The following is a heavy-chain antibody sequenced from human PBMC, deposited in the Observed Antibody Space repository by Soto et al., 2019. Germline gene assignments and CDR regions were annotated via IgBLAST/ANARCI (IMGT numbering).Heavy chain of an antibody. D-gene: IGHD1-7*01. CDR3: ARQPYTGTSYYYYGMDV. CDR1: GGTFSSYA. J-gene: IGHJ6*02. V-gene: IGHV1-69*13. CDR2: IIPIFGTA. Sequence: SVKVSCKASGGTFSSYAISCVRQAPGQGLEWMGGIIPIFGTANYAQKFQGRVTITADESTSTAYMELSSLRSEDTAVYYCARQPYTGTSYYYYGMDVWGQGTTVTVSS.